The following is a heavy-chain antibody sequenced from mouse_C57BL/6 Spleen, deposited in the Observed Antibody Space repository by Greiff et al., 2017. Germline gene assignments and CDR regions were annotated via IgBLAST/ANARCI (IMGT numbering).Heavy chain of an antibody. V-gene: IGHV1-72*01. J-gene: IGHJ2*01. D-gene: IGHD1-1*01. CDR3: AREGAGLYYYGSSYVAFDY. CDR1: GYTFTSYW. Sequence: QVQLQQPGAELVKPGASVKLSCKASGYTFTSYWMHWVKQRPGRGLEWIGRIDPNSGGTKYNEKFKSKATLTVDKTSSTAYMQLSSLTSEDSAVYYCAREGAGLYYYGSSYVAFDYWGQGTTLTVSS. CDR2: IDPNSGGT.